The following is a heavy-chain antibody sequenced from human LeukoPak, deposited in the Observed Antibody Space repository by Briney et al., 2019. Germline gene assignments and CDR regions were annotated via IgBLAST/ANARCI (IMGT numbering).Heavy chain of an antibody. CDR2: IKSKTDGGTT. V-gene: IGHV3-15*01. J-gene: IGHJ3*02. Sequence: GGSLRLSCAASGFTFSNAWMSWVRQAPGKGLEWVGRIKSKTDGGTTDYAAPVKGRFTISRDDSKNTLYLQMNSLKTEDTAVYYCTTDVGWYSGSYRGIWGHGTMVTVSS. D-gene: IGHD1-26*01. CDR1: GFTFSNAW. CDR3: TTDVGWYSGSYRGI.